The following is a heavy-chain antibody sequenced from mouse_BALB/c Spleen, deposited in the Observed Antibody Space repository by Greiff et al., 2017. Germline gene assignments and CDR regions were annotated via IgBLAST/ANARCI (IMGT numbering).Heavy chain of an antibody. V-gene: IGHV1S81*02. D-gene: IGHD2-10*02. Sequence: VQLQQSGAELVKPGASVKLSCKASGYTFTSYYMYWVKQRPGQGLEWIGEINPSNGGTNFNEKFKSKATLTVDKSSSTAYMQLSSLTSEDSAVYYCTRWGYDYAMDYWGQGTSVTVSS. CDR3: TRWGYDYAMDY. CDR1: GYTFTSYY. J-gene: IGHJ4*01. CDR2: INPSNGGT.